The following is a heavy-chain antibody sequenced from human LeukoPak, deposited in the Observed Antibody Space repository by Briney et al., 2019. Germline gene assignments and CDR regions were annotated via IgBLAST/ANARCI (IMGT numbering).Heavy chain of an antibody. V-gene: IGHV4-39*07. CDR1: GGSISSSSYY. CDR3: ARDGRFPPEVLPRYFDY. CDR2: IYYSEST. J-gene: IGHJ4*02. Sequence: SETLSLTCTVSGGSISSSSYYWGWIRQPPGKGLEWIGNIYYSESTYYNPSLKSRVTISVDMSKNQFSLKLSSVTAADTAVYYCARDGRFPPEVLPRYFDYWGQGTLVTVSS. D-gene: IGHD1-26*01.